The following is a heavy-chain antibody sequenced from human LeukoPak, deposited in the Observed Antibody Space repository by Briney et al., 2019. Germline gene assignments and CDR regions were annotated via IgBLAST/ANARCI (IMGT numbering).Heavy chain of an antibody. D-gene: IGHD3-22*01. J-gene: IGHJ4*02. CDR1: GFSFSNYA. CDR3: ARCYYDGSGFYYYFDY. V-gene: IGHV3-23*01. Sequence: GGSLRLSCVSSGFSFSNYAMSWVRQAPGKGLEWVSSISGSGGSTHYADSVKGRFTISRDKTKNTVFLQMGSLRGEDTAVYYCARCYYDGSGFYYYFDYWGQGTLVTVSS. CDR2: ISGSGGST.